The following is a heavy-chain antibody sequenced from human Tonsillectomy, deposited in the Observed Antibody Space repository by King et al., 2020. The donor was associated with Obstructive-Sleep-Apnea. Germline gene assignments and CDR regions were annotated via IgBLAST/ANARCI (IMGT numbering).Heavy chain of an antibody. V-gene: IGHV3-21*01. J-gene: IGHJ4*02. CDR2: LRSSSSYI. CDR3: ARDHGDYSNYFGY. CDR1: GFTFSSYS. D-gene: IGHD4-11*01. Sequence: VQLVESGGGLVQPGGSLRLSCAASGFTFSSYSLNWGRQAPGKGLEWVPSLRSSSSYIYYPDSVKGRFTISRDNAKNLLYLQMNSLRAEDTAVYYCARDHGDYSNYFGYWGQGTLVTVSS.